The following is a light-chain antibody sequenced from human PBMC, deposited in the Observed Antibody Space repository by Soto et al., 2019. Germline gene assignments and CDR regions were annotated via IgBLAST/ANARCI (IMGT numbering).Light chain of an antibody. CDR2: DAS. CDR1: QSVSSY. J-gene: IGKJ4*01. CDR3: QQRSNWPLP. Sequence: EIVLTQSPATLSLSPGERATLSCRASQSVSSYLAWYQQKPGQAPRLLIYDASNRATGIPARFSGSGSGTAFNLTISRLEPEVFAIYYCQQRSNWPLPFGGGTKVEIK. V-gene: IGKV3-11*01.